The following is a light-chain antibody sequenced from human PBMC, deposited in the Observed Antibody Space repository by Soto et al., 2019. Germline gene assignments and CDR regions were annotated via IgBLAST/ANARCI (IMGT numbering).Light chain of an antibody. Sequence: SSELTQPPSVSVAPGKTARITCGGNNIGSKSVHWYQQKPGQAPVLVIYYDSDRPSGIPERFSGSNSGNTATLTISRVEAGDEADYYCQVWDSSSDPYVFGTGTSSPS. CDR1: NIGSKS. J-gene: IGLJ1*01. CDR3: QVWDSSSDPYV. V-gene: IGLV3-21*04. CDR2: YDS.